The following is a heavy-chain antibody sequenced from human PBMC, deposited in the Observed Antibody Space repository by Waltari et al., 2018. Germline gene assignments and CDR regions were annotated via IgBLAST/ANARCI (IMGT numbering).Heavy chain of an antibody. CDR2: ISSSSGTI. Sequence: EVQVVESGGGLVQPGGSLRLSCAASGFTFSTYSLNWVRQARGRGLEWVSDISSSSGTIYYADAVKGRFTITRDNAKNSLYLHMDSLRAEDTAVYYCARGPTRAFDIWGQGTVVTVSS. V-gene: IGHV3-48*04. CDR3: ARGPTRAFDI. CDR1: GFTFSTYS. J-gene: IGHJ3*02.